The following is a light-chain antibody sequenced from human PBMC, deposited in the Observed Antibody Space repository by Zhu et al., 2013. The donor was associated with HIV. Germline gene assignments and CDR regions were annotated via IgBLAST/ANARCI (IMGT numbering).Light chain of an antibody. CDR1: GSDVSNYNY. J-gene: IGLJ1*01. V-gene: IGLV2-23*02. CDR3: CSYAGSSTYV. CDR2: EVT. Sequence: QSVLTQPASVSASPGQSVAISCFGAGSDVSNYNYVSWYQQHPGKAPKLILYEVTKRPSGISNRFSGSKSGNTASLTISGLQAEDEADYYCCSYAGSSTYVFGTGTKVTVL.